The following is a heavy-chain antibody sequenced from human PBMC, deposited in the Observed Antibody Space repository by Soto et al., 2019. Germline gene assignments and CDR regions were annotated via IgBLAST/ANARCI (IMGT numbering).Heavy chain of an antibody. D-gene: IGHD6-6*01. Sequence: EVQLLESGGGLVQPGGSLRLSCAASGFTFSSYAMSWVRQAPGKGLEWVSAISGSGGSTYYADSVKGRFTISRDNSKNTLYLPMNSLRAEDTAVYYCAKWKAYSSSSYYWGQGTLVTVSS. CDR2: ISGSGGST. CDR1: GFTFSSYA. J-gene: IGHJ4*02. V-gene: IGHV3-23*01. CDR3: AKWKAYSSSSYY.